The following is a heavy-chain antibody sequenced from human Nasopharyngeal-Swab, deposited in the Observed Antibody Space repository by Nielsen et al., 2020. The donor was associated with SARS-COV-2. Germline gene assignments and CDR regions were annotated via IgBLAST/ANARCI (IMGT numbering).Heavy chain of an antibody. V-gene: IGHV3-30*04. D-gene: IGHD6-13*01. Sequence: GGSLRLSCAASGFTFSSYAMHWVRQAPGKGPEWVAVISYDGSNKYYADSVKGRFTISRDNSKNTLYLQMNSLRAEDTAVYYCARGAGGIWGQGTLVTVSS. CDR3: ARGAGGI. CDR2: ISYDGSNK. J-gene: IGHJ4*02. CDR1: GFTFSSYA.